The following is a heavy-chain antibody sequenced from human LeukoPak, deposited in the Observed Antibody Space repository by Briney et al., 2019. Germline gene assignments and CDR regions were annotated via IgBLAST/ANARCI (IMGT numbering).Heavy chain of an antibody. CDR1: GDSVSSNSAA. CDR2: TYYRSKWYN. D-gene: IGHD2-21*02. J-gene: IGHJ3*02. Sequence: SQTLSLTCAISGDSVSSNSAAWHWIRQSPSRGLEWLGRTYYRSKWYNDYAVSVKSRITIDPDTSKNQFSLQLNSVTPEDTAVYYCARGRGVTPMRWLSTFDIWGRGAMVSVSS. CDR3: ARGRGVTPMRWLSTFDI. V-gene: IGHV6-1*01.